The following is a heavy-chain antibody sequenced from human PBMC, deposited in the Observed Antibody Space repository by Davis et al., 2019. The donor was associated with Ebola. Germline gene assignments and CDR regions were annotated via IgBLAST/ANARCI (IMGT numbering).Heavy chain of an antibody. D-gene: IGHD5-24*01. CDR3: ARDPPRE. CDR2: ISGSGGST. Sequence: GGSLRLSCAASGFSFSDSWMHWVRQAPGKGLEWVSAISGSGGSTYYADSVKGRFTISRDNSKNTLYLQMNSLRAEDTAVYYCARDPPREWGQGTLVTVSS. CDR1: GFSFSDSW. V-gene: IGHV3-23*01. J-gene: IGHJ4*02.